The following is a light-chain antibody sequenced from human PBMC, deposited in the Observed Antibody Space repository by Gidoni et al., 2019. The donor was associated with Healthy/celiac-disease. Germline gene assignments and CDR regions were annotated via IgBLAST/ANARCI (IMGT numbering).Light chain of an antibody. CDR3: QAYDSSLTGPVV. CDR1: SSNIGAGYD. J-gene: IGLJ2*01. CDR2: GNN. Sequence: QSVLTPPPSVSGAPGQRVTISCTGSSSNIGAGYDVHWYQLLPGTATKLLIPGNNKRHSGVPDRFSGSKSGTSASLAITGLQAEDEADYYCQAYDSSLTGPVVFGGGTKLTVL. V-gene: IGLV1-40*01.